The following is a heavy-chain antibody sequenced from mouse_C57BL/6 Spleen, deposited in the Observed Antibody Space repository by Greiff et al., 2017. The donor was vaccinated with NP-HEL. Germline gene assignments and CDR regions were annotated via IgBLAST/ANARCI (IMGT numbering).Heavy chain of an antibody. D-gene: IGHD1-1*01. CDR1: GYTFTSYW. J-gene: IGHJ1*03. CDR3: ARQFTTVVATGYFDV. Sequence: VQLQQSGAELVRPGSSVKLSCKASGYTFTSYWMDWVKQRPGQGLEWIGNIYPSDSETHYNQKFKDKATLTVDKSSSTAYMQLSSLTSEDSAVYYCARQFTTVVATGYFDVWGTGTTVTVSS. CDR2: IYPSDSET. V-gene: IGHV1-61*01.